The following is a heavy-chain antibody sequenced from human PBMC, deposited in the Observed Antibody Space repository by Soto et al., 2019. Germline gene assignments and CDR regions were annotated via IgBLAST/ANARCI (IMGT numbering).Heavy chain of an antibody. CDR3: ASFSYSGSYYGVTNDAFDI. Sequence: GGSLRLSCAASGFTFSSYSMNWVRQAPGKGLEWVSYISSSSSTIYYADSVKGRFTISRDNAKNSLYLQMNSLRDEDTAVYYCASFSYSGSYYGVTNDAFDIWGQGTMVTVSS. V-gene: IGHV3-48*02. CDR2: ISSSSSTI. J-gene: IGHJ3*02. CDR1: GFTFSSYS. D-gene: IGHD1-26*01.